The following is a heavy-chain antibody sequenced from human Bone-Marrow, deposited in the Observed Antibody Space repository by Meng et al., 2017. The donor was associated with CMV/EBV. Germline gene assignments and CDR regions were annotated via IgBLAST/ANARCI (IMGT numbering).Heavy chain of an antibody. CDR2: IRYDGSNN. CDR1: GFTFSIFG. Sequence: GESLKISCATSGFTFSIFGMHWVRQAPGKGLEWVAFIRYDGSNNYYADSVKGRFTISRDNSKNTLYLQMNSLRAEDTAVYHCAKTYCDFRSGYKGPFDYWGQGTLVTVSS. J-gene: IGHJ4*02. V-gene: IGHV3-30*02. CDR3: AKTYCDFRSGYKGPFDY. D-gene: IGHD3-3*01.